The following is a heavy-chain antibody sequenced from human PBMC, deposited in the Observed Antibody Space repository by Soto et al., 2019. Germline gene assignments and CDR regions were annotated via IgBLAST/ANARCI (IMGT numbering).Heavy chain of an antibody. Sequence: GESLKISCKGSGYSFTSYWIGWVRQMPGKGLEWMGIIYPGDSDTRYSPSFQGQVTISADKSISTAYLQWSSLKASDTAMYYCARGSNPYYYYYGMDVWGQGTTVTVSS. CDR3: ARGSNPYYYYYGMDV. D-gene: IGHD3-10*01. V-gene: IGHV5-51*01. J-gene: IGHJ6*02. CDR2: IYPGDSDT. CDR1: GYSFTSYW.